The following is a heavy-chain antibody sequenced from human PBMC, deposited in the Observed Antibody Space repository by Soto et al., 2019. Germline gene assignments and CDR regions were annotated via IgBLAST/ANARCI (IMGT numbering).Heavy chain of an antibody. V-gene: IGHV3-23*01. CDR1: GFTFSSYA. J-gene: IGHJ6*03. CDR2: ISGSGGST. D-gene: IGHD2-2*01. CDR3: AAVPAVIIPFYPRDYYSYMDV. Sequence: GGSLRLSCAASGFTFSSYAMSWVRQAPGKGLEWVSAISGSGGSTYYADSVKGRFTISRDNSKNTLYLQMSSLRAEDTAVYYCAAVPAVIIPFYPRDYYSYMDVWGKGTTVTVSS.